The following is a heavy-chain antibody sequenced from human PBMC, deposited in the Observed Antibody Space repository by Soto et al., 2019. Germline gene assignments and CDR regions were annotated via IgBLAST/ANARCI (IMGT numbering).Heavy chain of an antibody. CDR3: AKVATVTPYYYYYYMDV. D-gene: IGHD4-17*01. J-gene: IGHJ6*03. Sequence: PGGSLRLSCAASGFTFSSYAMSWVRQAPGKGLEWVSAISGSGGSTYYADSVKGRFTISRDNSKNTLYLQMNSLRAEDTAVYYCAKVATVTPYYYYYYMDVWGKGTTVTVSS. V-gene: IGHV3-23*01. CDR2: ISGSGGST. CDR1: GFTFSSYA.